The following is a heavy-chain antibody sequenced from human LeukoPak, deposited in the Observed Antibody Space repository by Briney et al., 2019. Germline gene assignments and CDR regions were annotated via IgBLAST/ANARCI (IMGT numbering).Heavy chain of an antibody. Sequence: PGGSLRLSCAASGFTFSSYGMHWVRQAPGKGLEWVAVTWYDGSNKYYADSVKGRFTISRDSSKSTLYLQMNSLRAEDTAVYYCAKGREAYSGRYTPFDHRGQGTLVTVSS. CDR1: GFTFSSYG. CDR3: AKGREAYSGRYTPFDH. D-gene: IGHD1-26*01. J-gene: IGHJ4*02. V-gene: IGHV3-33*06. CDR2: TWYDGSNK.